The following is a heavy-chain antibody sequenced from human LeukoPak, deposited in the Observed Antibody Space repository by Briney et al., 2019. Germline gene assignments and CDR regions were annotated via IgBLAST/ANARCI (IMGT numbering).Heavy chain of an antibody. CDR1: GYTFTSYG. V-gene: IGHV1-18*01. J-gene: IGHJ6*03. CDR3: ARGPGGRSGYYPLEDYYYYYMDV. Sequence: ASVKVSCKASGYTFTSYGINWVRQAPGQGLEWMGWIRVYNGNTIYAQKLQGRVTMTTDTSTSTAYMELRSLRSDDTAVYYCARGPGGRSGYYPLEDYYYYYMDVWGKGTTVTVSS. D-gene: IGHD3-22*01. CDR2: IRVYNGNT.